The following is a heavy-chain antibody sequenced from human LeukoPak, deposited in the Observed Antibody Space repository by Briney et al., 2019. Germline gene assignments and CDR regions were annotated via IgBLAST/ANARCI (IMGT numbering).Heavy chain of an antibody. D-gene: IGHD2-2*01. CDR2: VYFTGIP. J-gene: IGHJ6*03. V-gene: IGHV4-39*01. CDR3: ARHLVVPATTYYYYYMDV. CDR1: GDSMSSNYYY. Sequence: SETLSLTCTVSGDSMSSNYYYWGWIRQPPGKGLEWIGTVYFTGIPYYNPALKSRVTMSVDTSETEFSLTLISVPAADAAVYFCARHLVVPATTYYYYYMDVWGKGTTVTVSS.